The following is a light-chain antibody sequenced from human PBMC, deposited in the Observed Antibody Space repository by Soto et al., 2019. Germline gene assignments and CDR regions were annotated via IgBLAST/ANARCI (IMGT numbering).Light chain of an antibody. CDR2: GAS. CDR1: QSVSSN. V-gene: IGKV3-15*01. Sequence: EIVMTQSPATLSVSPGERATLSCRASQSVSSNLAWYQQKPGQAPRLLIYGASTRATGIPARFSGSGSGTEFTLTISHLQSEDFAVYYCQQYNNWPRTYGQGTKVEIK. J-gene: IGKJ1*01. CDR3: QQYNNWPRT.